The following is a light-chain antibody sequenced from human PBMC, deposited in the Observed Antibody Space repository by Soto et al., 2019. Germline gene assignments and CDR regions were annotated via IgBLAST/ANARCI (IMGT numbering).Light chain of an antibody. V-gene: IGKV1-5*01. CDR1: QSISSW. CDR3: QHYNSYSEA. Sequence: DIQMTQSPSTLSASVGDRVTITCRASQSISSWLAWYQQKPGKAPKLLIYDASSLESGVPSRFSGSGSGTEFTLTISSLQPDDFATYYCQHYNSYSEAFGQVTKA. J-gene: IGKJ1*01. CDR2: DAS.